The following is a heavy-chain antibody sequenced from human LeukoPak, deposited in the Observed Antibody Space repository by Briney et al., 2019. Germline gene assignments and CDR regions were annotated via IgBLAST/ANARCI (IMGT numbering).Heavy chain of an antibody. V-gene: IGHV4-59*01. J-gene: IGHJ5*02. D-gene: IGHD3-10*01. CDR3: ARGGYYGSGNDFRFDP. CDR1: GGSISSYY. CDR2: IYYSGST. Sequence: SETLSLTCTVSGGSISSYYWSWIRQPPAKGLEWIGYIYYSGSTNYKPSLKSRVTISVDTSKNQFSLKLNSVTAADTAVYYCARGGYYGSGNDFRFDPWGQGTLVTVSS.